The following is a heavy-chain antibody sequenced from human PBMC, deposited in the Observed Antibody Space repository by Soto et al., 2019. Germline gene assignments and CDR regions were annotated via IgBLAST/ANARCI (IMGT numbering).Heavy chain of an antibody. CDR3: ARRGGPSWYFDL. V-gene: IGHV4-39*01. D-gene: IGHD3-16*01. CDR1: SGSISSSTPY. CDR2: IYYSGNT. Sequence: QLQLQELGPGLVKPSETLSLTCTVSSGSISSSTPYWGWIRQPPGKGLEWIGSIYYSGNTFYNPSLKSRVTISVDTSKTQFSLKLNSVPAADTAVYYCARRGGPSWYFDLWGRGTLVTVSS. J-gene: IGHJ2*01.